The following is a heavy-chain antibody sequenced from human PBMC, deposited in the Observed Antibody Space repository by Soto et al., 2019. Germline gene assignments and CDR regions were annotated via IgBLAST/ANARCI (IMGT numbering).Heavy chain of an antibody. CDR3: ARHRYDSSGYYFRSATSIDY. Sequence: SETLSLTCTVSGGSISIGTDYWGWIRQAPGKGLEWIGNIHYSGTTSYSPSLKSRVTISVDTSKNQFSLKLSSVTAADTAVYYCARHRYDSSGYYFRSATSIDYWGQGTLVTVSS. V-gene: IGHV4-39*01. CDR2: IHYSGTT. D-gene: IGHD3-22*01. CDR1: GGSISIGTDY. J-gene: IGHJ4*02.